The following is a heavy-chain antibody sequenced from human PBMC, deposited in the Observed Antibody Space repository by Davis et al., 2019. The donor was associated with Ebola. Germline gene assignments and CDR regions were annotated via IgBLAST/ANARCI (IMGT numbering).Heavy chain of an antibody. Sequence: GESLKISCAASGFTFSSYAMSWVRQAPGKGLEWVSAISGSGGSTYYADSVKGRFTISRDNSKNTLYLQMNSLRAEDTAVYYCARVVGATHPYYFDYWGQGTLVTVSS. J-gene: IGHJ4*02. CDR1: GFTFSSYA. CDR3: ARVVGATHPYYFDY. CDR2: ISGSGGST. D-gene: IGHD1-26*01. V-gene: IGHV3-23*01.